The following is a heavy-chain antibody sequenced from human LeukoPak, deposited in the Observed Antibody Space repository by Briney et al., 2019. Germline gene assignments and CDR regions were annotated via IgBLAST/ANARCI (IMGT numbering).Heavy chain of an antibody. Sequence: ASVKVSCKASGYTFTSYGISWVRQAPGQGLEWMGGIIPIFGTANYAQKFQGRVTITADESTSTAYMELSSLRSEDTAVYYCARKITMVRGVIISWFDPGGQGTLVTVS. CDR1: GYTFTSYG. J-gene: IGHJ5*02. V-gene: IGHV1-69*13. D-gene: IGHD3-10*01. CDR2: IIPIFGTA. CDR3: ARKITMVRGVIISWFDP.